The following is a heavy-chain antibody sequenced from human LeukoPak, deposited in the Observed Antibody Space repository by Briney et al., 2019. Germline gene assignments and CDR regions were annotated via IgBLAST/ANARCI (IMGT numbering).Heavy chain of an antibody. D-gene: IGHD5-24*01. J-gene: IGHJ4*02. CDR3: ARVEMATITIDY. Sequence: PGGSLRLSCAASGFTFSSYAMHWVRQAPGRGLEWVAVISYDGSNKYYADSVKGRFTISRDNSKNTLYLQMNSLRAEDTAVYYCARVEMATITIDYWGQGTLVTVSS. V-gene: IGHV3-30*04. CDR2: ISYDGSNK. CDR1: GFTFSSYA.